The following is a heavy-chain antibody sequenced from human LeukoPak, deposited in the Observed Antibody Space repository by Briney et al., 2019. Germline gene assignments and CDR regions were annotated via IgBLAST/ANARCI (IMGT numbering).Heavy chain of an antibody. V-gene: IGHV4-39*07. CDR3: ARDRSSSGWYYFDC. D-gene: IGHD6-19*01. CDR1: GGSISRSNYY. Sequence: SETLSLTCSVSGGSISRSNYYWGWIRQPPGKGLEWIGSIYHSGSTYYNPSLKSRVTISVDTSKNQFSLKLSSVTAADTAVYYCARDRSSSGWYYFDCWGQGTLVTVSS. CDR2: IYHSGST. J-gene: IGHJ4*02.